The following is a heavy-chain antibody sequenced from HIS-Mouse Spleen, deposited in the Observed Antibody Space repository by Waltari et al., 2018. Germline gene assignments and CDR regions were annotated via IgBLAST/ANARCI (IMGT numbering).Heavy chain of an antibody. CDR2: IYYSGGT. J-gene: IGHJ2*01. D-gene: IGHD6-13*01. Sequence: QLQLQESGPGLVKPSETLSLTCTVSGGSISSSSYYWGWIRQPPGKGLGGIGSIYYSGGTYYNPYLKSGVTISVDTSKNQFSLKLSSVTAADTAVYYCAREIPYSSSWYDWYFDLWGRGTLVTVSS. CDR3: AREIPYSSSWYDWYFDL. V-gene: IGHV4-39*07. CDR1: GGSISSSSYY.